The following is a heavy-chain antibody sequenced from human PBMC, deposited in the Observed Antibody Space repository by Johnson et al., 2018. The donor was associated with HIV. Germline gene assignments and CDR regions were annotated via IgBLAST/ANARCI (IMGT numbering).Heavy chain of an antibody. CDR2: ISYDGSNK. J-gene: IGHJ3*02. CDR3: ARDQAGTTDDAFDI. V-gene: IGHV3-30*04. D-gene: IGHD1-7*01. CDR1: GFTFSSYA. Sequence: LVESGGGVVQPGRSLRLSCAASGFTFSSYAMHWVRQAPGKGLEWVAVISYDGSNKYYADSVKGRFTISRDNSKNTLYLQMNSLRAEDTAVYYCARDQAGTTDDAFDIWGQGTMVTVSS.